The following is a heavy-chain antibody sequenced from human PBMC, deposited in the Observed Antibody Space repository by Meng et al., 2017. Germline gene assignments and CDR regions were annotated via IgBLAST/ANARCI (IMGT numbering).Heavy chain of an antibody. CDR2: MNPNSGNT. J-gene: IGHJ6*02. V-gene: IGHV1-8*03. Sequence: ASVKVSCKASGYTFTSYDINWVRQATGQGLEWMGWMNPNSGNTGYAQKFQGRVTITRNTSISTAYMELSSLRSEDTAVYYCATPQQWLVLGDYYYGMDVWGQGTTVTVSS. CDR1: GYTFTSYD. CDR3: ATPQQWLVLGDYYYGMDV. D-gene: IGHD6-19*01.